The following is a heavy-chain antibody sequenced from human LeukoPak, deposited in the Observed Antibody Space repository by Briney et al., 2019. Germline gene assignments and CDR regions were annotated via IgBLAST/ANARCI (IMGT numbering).Heavy chain of an antibody. D-gene: IGHD2-15*01. CDR3: ARDVGDCSGGSCYSWFDP. CDR1: GGSISSSSYY. CDR2: IYYSGST. J-gene: IGHJ5*02. V-gene: IGHV4-61*05. Sequence: PSETLSLTCTVSGGSISSSSYYWGWIRQPPGKGLEWIGYIYYSGSTNYNPSLKSRVTISVDTSKNQFSLKLSSVTAADTAVYYCARDVGDCSGGSCYSWFDPWGQGTLVTVSS.